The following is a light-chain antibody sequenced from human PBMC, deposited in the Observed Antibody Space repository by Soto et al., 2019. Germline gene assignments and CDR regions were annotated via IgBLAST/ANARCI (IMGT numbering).Light chain of an antibody. J-gene: IGKJ4*01. CDR1: QSVSSN. CDR2: DAS. V-gene: IGKV3-15*01. Sequence: EIVMTQSPATLSVSPGERATLSCRARQSVSSNLAWYQQKPGQAPRLLIYDASTRATGIPAMFSGSESGTEYTLTISSLQSEDSAVYFRQQCSWQPFTVTFGGGTKVEIK. CDR3: QQCSWQPFTVT.